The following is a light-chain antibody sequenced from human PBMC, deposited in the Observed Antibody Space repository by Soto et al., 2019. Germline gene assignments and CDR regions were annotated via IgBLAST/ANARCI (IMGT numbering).Light chain of an antibody. CDR2: DAS. CDR1: QTVMTY. CDR3: QQSYSSRRT. Sequence: DIQMTQTPSSLSVSLGDRVTVSCRASQTVMTYVTWYQQKSGKAPKLLIYDASTLHSGVPARFSGSGSGTDFTLSIGSLEPEDFATYFCQQSYSSRRTFGEGTKVDIK. V-gene: IGKV1-39*01. J-gene: IGKJ4*01.